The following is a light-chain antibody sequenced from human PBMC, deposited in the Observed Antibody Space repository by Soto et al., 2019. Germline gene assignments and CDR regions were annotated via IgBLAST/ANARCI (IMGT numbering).Light chain of an antibody. J-gene: IGLJ2*01. CDR1: SSNVGTYDL. V-gene: IGLV2-23*01. Sequence: QSALTQPASVSASPGQSITISCTGTSSNVGTYDLVSWYQHHPDQAPKLIIYEGTKRPSGTSSRFSGSKSGNTASLTISGLQAEDDADYYCCSFAVGAALVFGGGTKVTVL. CDR3: CSFAVGAALV. CDR2: EGT.